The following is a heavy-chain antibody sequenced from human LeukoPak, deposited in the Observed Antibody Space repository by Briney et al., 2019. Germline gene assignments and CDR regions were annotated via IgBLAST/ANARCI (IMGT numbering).Heavy chain of an antibody. V-gene: IGHV3-21*01. D-gene: IGHD3-3*01. J-gene: IGHJ5*02. CDR1: GFTFSSYS. CDR2: ISSSSSYI. Sequence: PGGSLRLSCAASGFTFSSYSMNWVRQAPGKGLEWVSSISSSSSYIYYADSVKGRFTISRDNAKNSLYLQMNSLRAEDTAVYYCAVNYDFWSGFDPWGQGTLVTVSS. CDR3: AVNYDFWSGFDP.